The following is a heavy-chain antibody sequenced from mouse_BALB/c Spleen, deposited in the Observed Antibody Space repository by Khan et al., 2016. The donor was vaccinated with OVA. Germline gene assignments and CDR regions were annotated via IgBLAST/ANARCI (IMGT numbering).Heavy chain of an antibody. V-gene: IGHV1-77*01. Sequence: QVQLKESGPELVKPGASVKMSCKASGYTFTYYVITWVKQRTGQGLEWIGEIYPGSDNAYYNDRFKGKATLTADKSSNTTHMQLSSLTSEDSAVYFCARGDGYYVYLDYWGQGTTLTVSS. D-gene: IGHD2-3*01. J-gene: IGHJ2*01. CDR1: GYTFTYYV. CDR2: IYPGSDNA. CDR3: ARGDGYYVYLDY.